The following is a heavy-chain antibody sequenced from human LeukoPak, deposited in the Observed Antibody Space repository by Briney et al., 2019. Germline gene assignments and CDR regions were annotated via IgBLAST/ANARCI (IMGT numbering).Heavy chain of an antibody. CDR3: ARRRIYGDYWVS. Sequence: SQTLSLTCAVSGGSISSGGYSWSWIRQPPGKGLEWIGYIYYSGSTYYNPSLKSRVTISVDTSKNQFSLKLSSVTAADTAVYYCARRRIYGDYWVSWGQGALVTVSS. J-gene: IGHJ5*02. D-gene: IGHD4-17*01. CDR2: IYYSGST. CDR1: GGSISSGGYS. V-gene: IGHV4-30-4*07.